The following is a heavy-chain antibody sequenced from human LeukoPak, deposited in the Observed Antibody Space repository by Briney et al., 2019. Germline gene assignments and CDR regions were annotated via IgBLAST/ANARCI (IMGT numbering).Heavy chain of an antibody. J-gene: IGHJ4*02. CDR2: ISSSSSYI. D-gene: IGHD6-19*01. CDR1: GFTFSSYS. V-gene: IGHV3-21*01. CDR3: ARGGSGWYFALFDY. Sequence: PGGSLRLSRAASGFTFSSYSMNWVRQAPGKGLEWVSSISSSSSYIYYADSVKGRFTISRDNAKNSLYLQMNSLRAEDTAVYYCARGGSGWYFALFDYWGQGTLVTVSS.